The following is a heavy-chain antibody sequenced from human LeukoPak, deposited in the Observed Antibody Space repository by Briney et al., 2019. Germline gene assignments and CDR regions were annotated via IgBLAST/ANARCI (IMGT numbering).Heavy chain of an antibody. CDR3: ARDREGYSGYDGTWAFDI. CDR2: IIPIFGTA. J-gene: IGHJ3*02. D-gene: IGHD5-12*01. V-gene: IGHV1-69*05. CDR1: GGTLSSYT. Sequence: SVKVSCKASGGTLSSYTISWVRQAPGQGLEWMGGIIPIFGTANYAQKFQGRVTNTTDESTSTAYMELSSLRSEDTAVYYCARDREGYSGYDGTWAFDIWGQGTMVTVSS.